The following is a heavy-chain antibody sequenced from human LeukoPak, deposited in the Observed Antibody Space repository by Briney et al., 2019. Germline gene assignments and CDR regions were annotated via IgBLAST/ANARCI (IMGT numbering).Heavy chain of an antibody. D-gene: IGHD3-22*01. CDR2: IYYSGST. V-gene: IGHV4-59*01. Sequence: SETLSLTCTVSGGSISSYYWSWIRQPPGKGLEWIGYIYYSGSTYYNPSLKSRVTISVDTSKNQFSLKLSSVTAADTAVYYCARERRHYYDSSGLNDYWGQGTLVTVSS. J-gene: IGHJ4*02. CDR1: GGSISSYY. CDR3: ARERRHYYDSSGLNDY.